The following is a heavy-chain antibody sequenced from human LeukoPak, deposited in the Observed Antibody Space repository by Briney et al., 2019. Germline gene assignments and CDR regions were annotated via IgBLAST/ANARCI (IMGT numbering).Heavy chain of an antibody. CDR2: INPSGGST. Sequence: ASVKVSCKASGYTFTSYYMHLVRQAPGQGLEWMGIINPSGGSTSYAQKFQGRVTMTRDTSTSTVYMELSSLRSEDTAVYYCARGNDILTGYRIMDVWGQGTTVTVSS. CDR3: ARGNDILTGYRIMDV. J-gene: IGHJ6*02. D-gene: IGHD3-9*01. V-gene: IGHV1-46*01. CDR1: GYTFTSYY.